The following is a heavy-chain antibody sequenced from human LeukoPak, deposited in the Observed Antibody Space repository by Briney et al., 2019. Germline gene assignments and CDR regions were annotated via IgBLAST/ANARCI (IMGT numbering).Heavy chain of an antibody. J-gene: IGHJ4*02. V-gene: IGHV5-51*01. D-gene: IGHD3-22*01. CDR1: GYSFTSYW. CDR2: IYPGDSDT. Sequence: GESLKISCKGSGYSFTSYWIGWVRQMPGKGLEWMGIIYPGDSDTRYSPSFQGQVTISADKSISTAYLQWSSLKASDTAMYYCARHGVAGGYYDSSGYYYYWDYWGQGTLVTVSS. CDR3: ARHGVAGGYYDSSGYYYYWDY.